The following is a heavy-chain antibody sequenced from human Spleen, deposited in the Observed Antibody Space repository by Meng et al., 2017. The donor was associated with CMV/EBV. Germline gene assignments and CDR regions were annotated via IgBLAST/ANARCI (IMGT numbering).Heavy chain of an antibody. V-gene: IGHV4-4*02. CDR3: ARSRFQDDVSGTYRFFDY. Sequence: SRSSNIWWPWVRQPPGKGLEWIGESEHSGDNNYNPCLKRRLTISVDKYKNQCSLKLSSVTAADKAVYYCARSRFQDDVSGTYRFFDYWGQGTLVTVSS. CDR1: SRSSNIW. CDR2: SEHSGDN. D-gene: IGHD3-16*02. J-gene: IGHJ4*02.